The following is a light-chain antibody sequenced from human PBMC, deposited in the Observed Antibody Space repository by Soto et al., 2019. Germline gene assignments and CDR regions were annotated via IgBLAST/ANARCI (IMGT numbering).Light chain of an antibody. J-gene: IGKJ1*01. Sequence: IVVSHSPATLSLSTGERATLSCRASQSVSSYLAWYQQKPGQAPRLLIYGASSRATGIPDRFSGSGSGTDFTLTITRLEPEDFAVYYCQHYGYSLWTFGQGTKVDIK. CDR3: QHYGYSLWT. CDR2: GAS. CDR1: QSVSSY. V-gene: IGKV3-20*01.